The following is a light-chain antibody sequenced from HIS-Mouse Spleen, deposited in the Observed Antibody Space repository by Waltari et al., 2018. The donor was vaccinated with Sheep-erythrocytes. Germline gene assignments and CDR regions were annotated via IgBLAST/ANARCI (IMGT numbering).Light chain of an antibody. J-gene: IGLJ3*02. CDR1: SRDVGCYNL. V-gene: IGLV2-23*01. Sequence: QSALTQPASVSGSPGQSITISCTGTSRDVGCYNLVSCYQQHPGKAPKLMIYEGSKRPSGVSNRFSGSKSGNTASLTISGLQAEDEADYYCCSYAGSSTPWVFGGGTKLTVL. CDR3: CSYAGSSTPWV. CDR2: EGS.